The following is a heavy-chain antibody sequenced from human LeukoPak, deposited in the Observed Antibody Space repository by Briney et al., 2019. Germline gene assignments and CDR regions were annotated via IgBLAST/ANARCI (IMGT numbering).Heavy chain of an antibody. Sequence: GGSLRLSCAASGFTFSSYAMSWVRQAPGKGLEWVSGISGSGGSTYYADSVKGRFTISRDNSKNTLYLQMNSLRAEDTAVYYCAKHPRIVVVTAPFFYWGQGTLVTVSS. J-gene: IGHJ4*02. V-gene: IGHV3-23*01. CDR2: ISGSGGST. CDR3: AKHPRIVVVTAPFFY. CDR1: GFTFSSYA. D-gene: IGHD2-2*01.